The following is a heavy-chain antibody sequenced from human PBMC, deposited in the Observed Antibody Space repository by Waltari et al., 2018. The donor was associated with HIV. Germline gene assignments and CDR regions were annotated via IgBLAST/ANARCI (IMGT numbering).Heavy chain of an antibody. J-gene: IGHJ4*01. CDR3: ARSRVVVTATPPGF. CDR1: GYSFSNYW. Sequence: EVQLQQSGAEVKKPGESLTISCKTSGYSFSNYWIGWVRQRPGHQGMEWMGFIYPGDSDARYSPSFQGQVTNSADRATSTAYLHWSSLKASDTAIYYCARSRVVVTATPPGFWGQGTLVTVSS. D-gene: IGHD2-21*02. V-gene: IGHV5-51*01. CDR2: IYPGDSDA.